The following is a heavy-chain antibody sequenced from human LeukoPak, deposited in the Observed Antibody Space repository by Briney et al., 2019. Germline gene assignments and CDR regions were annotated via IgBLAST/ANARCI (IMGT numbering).Heavy chain of an antibody. Sequence: PGGSLRLSCAASGFTVSSNYMNWVRQAPGKGLEWVSYISSSGSTIYYADSVKGRFTISRDNAKNSLYLQMNSLRAEDTAVYYCTRTHTYDIMITFGGVIVDFDYWGQGTLVTVSS. J-gene: IGHJ4*02. CDR1: GFTVSSNY. CDR3: TRTHTYDIMITFGGVIVDFDY. V-gene: IGHV3-48*03. D-gene: IGHD3-16*02. CDR2: ISSSGSTI.